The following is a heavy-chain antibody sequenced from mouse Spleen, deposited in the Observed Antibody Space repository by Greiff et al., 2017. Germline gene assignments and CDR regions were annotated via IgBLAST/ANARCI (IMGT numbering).Heavy chain of an antibody. V-gene: IGHV1-69*01. CDR2: IDPSDSYT. D-gene: IGHD2-12*01. Sequence: VQLQQPGAELVMPGASVKLSCKASGYTFTSYWMHWVKQRPGQGLEWIGEIDPSDSYTNYNQKFKGKATLTVDKSSSTAYMQLSSLTSEDSAVYYCARGTYYSSWFAYWGQGTLVTVSA. CDR3: ARGTYYSSWFAY. CDR1: GYTFTSYW. J-gene: IGHJ3*01.